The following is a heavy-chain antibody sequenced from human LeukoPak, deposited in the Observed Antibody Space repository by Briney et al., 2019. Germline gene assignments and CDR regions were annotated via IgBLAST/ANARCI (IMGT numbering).Heavy chain of an antibody. Sequence: GGSLRLSCAASGFTFRSYWMTWVRQAPGKGLEWVSYIGSSGNPIYDADSVKGRFIISRDNGKNSLYLQMNSLRGEDTAVYYCARVKGILSGYPHLDYWGQGSLVTVSS. CDR3: ARVKGILSGYPHLDY. J-gene: IGHJ4*02. CDR1: GFTFRSYW. V-gene: IGHV3-48*03. D-gene: IGHD3-9*01. CDR2: IGSSGNPI.